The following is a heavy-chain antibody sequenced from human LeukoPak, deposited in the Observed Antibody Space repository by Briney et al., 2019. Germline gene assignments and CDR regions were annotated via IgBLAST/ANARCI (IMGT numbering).Heavy chain of an antibody. J-gene: IGHJ4*02. Sequence: GGSLRLSCAASGFTFSTYAVNWVRQAPGKGLEWVSTISGSGDSTYYADSVKGRFTISRDNSKDTLYLQMNSLRAEDTAVYYCARTLGGSGTAFDYWGQGTLVTVSS. D-gene: IGHD3-10*01. CDR3: ARTLGGSGTAFDY. CDR1: GFTFSTYA. CDR2: ISGSGDST. V-gene: IGHV3-23*01.